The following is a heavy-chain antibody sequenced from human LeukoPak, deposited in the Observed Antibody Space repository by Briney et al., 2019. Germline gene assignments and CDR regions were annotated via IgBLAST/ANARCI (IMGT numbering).Heavy chain of an antibody. CDR2: IYPGDCDT. CDR3: ASRYCGYDCFYY. Sequence: GGALKTSCKGSGCSFTSYWIGWGRRKPGKGLGGMGIIYPGDCDTRYSPSFQGQVTISADKSISTAYLQWSSLKSSDTAMYYCASRYCGYDCFYYRGQGTLATVS. CDR1: GCSFTSYW. J-gene: IGHJ4*02. D-gene: IGHD5-12*01. V-gene: IGHV5-51*01.